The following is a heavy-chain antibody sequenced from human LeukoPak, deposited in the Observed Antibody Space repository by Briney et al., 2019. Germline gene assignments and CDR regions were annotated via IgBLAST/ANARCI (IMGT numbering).Heavy chain of an antibody. CDR1: GYTFTTYG. Sequence: ASVKFSSKASGYTFTTYGITWVRQAPGQGLEWMGWISGYNGNTNYAQKLQRRVTMTTDTSTSTAYVELRSLSSDDTAVSSYSRDRDSYSSSNWFDPWGQGTLVTVSS. V-gene: IGHV1-18*01. D-gene: IGHD6-13*01. CDR3: SRDRDSYSSSNWFDP. CDR2: ISGYNGNT. J-gene: IGHJ5*02.